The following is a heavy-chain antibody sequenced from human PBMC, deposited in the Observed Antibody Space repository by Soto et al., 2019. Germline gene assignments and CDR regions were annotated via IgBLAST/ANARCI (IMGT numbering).Heavy chain of an antibody. CDR2: IIPIFGTA. D-gene: IGHD6-19*01. Sequence: SVKVSCKASGGSFSSYAISWVRQAPGQGLEWMGGIIPIFGTANYAQKFQGRVTITADESTSTAYMELSSLRSEDTAVYYCARPESIAVAGTDYYFDYWGQGTLVTVSS. CDR3: ARPESIAVAGTDYYFDY. J-gene: IGHJ4*02. V-gene: IGHV1-69*13. CDR1: GGSFSSYA.